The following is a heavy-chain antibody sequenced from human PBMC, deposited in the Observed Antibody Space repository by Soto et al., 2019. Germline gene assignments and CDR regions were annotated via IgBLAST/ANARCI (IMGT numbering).Heavy chain of an antibody. CDR3: AMEVVAGTNY. CDR1: GSSITTSNW. V-gene: IGHV4-4*02. D-gene: IGHD2-15*01. Sequence: PSETLSLTCAVSGSSITTSNWWSWVRQPPGKGLEWIGEIYASESTSYSPSLKSRVTMSVDKSKNHFSLKLTSVTAADTAVYYCAMEVVAGTNYWGQGTLVTVSS. CDR2: IYASEST. J-gene: IGHJ4*01.